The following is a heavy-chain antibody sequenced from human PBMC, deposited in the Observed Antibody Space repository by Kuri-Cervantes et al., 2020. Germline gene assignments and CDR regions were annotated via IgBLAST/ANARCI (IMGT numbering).Heavy chain of an antibody. Sequence: GESLKISCLASGFNFNESSFHWVRQSPGKGLEWVALISFDGSNKYYADSVKGHFTLPRDNSKNTLSLQMNSLRLDDTALYYCVRDRSHYRFERENYFDYWGQGALVTVSS. V-gene: IGHV3-30-3*01. CDR3: VRDRSHYRFERENYFDY. CDR1: GFNFNESS. D-gene: IGHD3-16*02. CDR2: ISFDGSNK. J-gene: IGHJ4*02.